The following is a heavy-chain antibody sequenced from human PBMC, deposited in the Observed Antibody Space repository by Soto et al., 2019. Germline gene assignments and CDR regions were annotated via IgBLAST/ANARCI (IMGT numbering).Heavy chain of an antibody. Sequence: GGSLRLSCAASGFSFSSYTMSWVRQAPGKGLEWVSGISGSGGSTYYADSVKGRFTISRDKSKNTLYLQMNSLRAGDTAVYYCAKGFGTKPDYYYYMDVWGKGTTVTVSS. V-gene: IGHV3-23*01. CDR1: GFSFSSYT. D-gene: IGHD1-1*01. J-gene: IGHJ6*03. CDR3: AKGFGTKPDYYYYMDV. CDR2: ISGSGGST.